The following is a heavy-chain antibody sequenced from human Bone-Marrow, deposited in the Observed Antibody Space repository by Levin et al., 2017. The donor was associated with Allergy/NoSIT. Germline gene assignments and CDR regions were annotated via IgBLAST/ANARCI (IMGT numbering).Heavy chain of an antibody. V-gene: IGHV3-33*01. CDR2: IWYDGSKK. J-gene: IGHJ3*02. CDR3: ARDIRPYSSSWYPGAFDI. CDR1: GFTFSTYG. Sequence: GGSLRLSCAASGFTFSTYGMHWVRQAPGKGLEWVATIWYDGSKKYYADSVRGRFTISRDNSRDNPKNTLYLEMNSLRAEDTAVYYCARDIRPYSSSWYPGAFDIWGQGTMVTVSS. D-gene: IGHD2-2*01.